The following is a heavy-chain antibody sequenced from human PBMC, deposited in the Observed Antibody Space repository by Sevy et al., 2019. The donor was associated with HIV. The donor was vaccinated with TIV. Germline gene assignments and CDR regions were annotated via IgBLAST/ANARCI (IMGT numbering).Heavy chain of an antibody. J-gene: IGHJ6*03. CDR2: INTRGDT. Sequence: SETLSLTCTVSGASITNYYWNWIRQPAGKGLEWIGRINTRGDTHYNPSLKSRVTMSLDTSQKHFSLKLTSVIAADTAVYYCARDVVVRGVFPTYYYHYYMDVWGKGTTVTVSS. CDR1: GASITNYY. D-gene: IGHD3-10*01. CDR3: ARDVVVRGVFPTYYYHYYMDV. V-gene: IGHV4-4*07.